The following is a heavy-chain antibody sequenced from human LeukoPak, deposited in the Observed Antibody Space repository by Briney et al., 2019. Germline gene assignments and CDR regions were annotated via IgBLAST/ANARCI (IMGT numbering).Heavy chain of an antibody. CDR2: INSDGSWT. J-gene: IGHJ4*02. V-gene: IGHV3-74*01. D-gene: IGHD2/OR15-2a*01. CDR1: GNYW. CDR3: VSFYETY. Sequence: PGGSLRLSCAASGNYWMHWVRQAPGKGLVWVSHINSDGSWTSYADSVMGRFTISKDNAKNTVYLQMNSLRAEDTAVYYCVSFYETYWGRGILVTVSS.